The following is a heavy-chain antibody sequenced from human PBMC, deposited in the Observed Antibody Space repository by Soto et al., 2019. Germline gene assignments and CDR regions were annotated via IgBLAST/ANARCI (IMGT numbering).Heavy chain of an antibody. D-gene: IGHD2-21*01. Sequence: QVQLVESGGGVVQPGSFLRLSCEASGFTFSMYGMHWVRQAPGKGLEWVGVIYSDGSHQYYGDSVKGRFTISRDNSNKMVYLQMTGLRLDDSALYYCARDRRVIPDADMDYWGQGVLVTVSS. CDR3: ARDRRVIPDADMDY. J-gene: IGHJ4*02. V-gene: IGHV3-30*03. CDR2: IYSDGSHQ. CDR1: GFTFSMYG.